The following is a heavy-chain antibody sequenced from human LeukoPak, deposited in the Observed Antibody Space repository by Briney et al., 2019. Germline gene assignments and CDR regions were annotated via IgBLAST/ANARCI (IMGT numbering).Heavy chain of an antibody. CDR1: GYTFSNYG. Sequence: ASVKVSCKASGYTFSNYGIIWVRQAPGKGLEWMGWINPYNGNTNFGQKVQGRLTMTTDTTTRTAYMELRNLRSDDTAVYYWARSHSSSLRAPFGYWGQGTLVTVSS. D-gene: IGHD3-22*01. J-gene: IGHJ4*02. CDR2: INPYNGNT. V-gene: IGHV1-18*01. CDR3: ARSHSSSLRAPFGY.